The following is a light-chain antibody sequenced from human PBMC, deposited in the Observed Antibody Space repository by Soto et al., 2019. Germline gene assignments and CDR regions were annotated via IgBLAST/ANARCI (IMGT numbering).Light chain of an antibody. CDR1: QGIGSW. V-gene: IGKV1-12*01. CDR2: AAS. J-gene: IGKJ4*01. Sequence: DIQMTQSPSSVSASVGDRVTITCRASQGIGSWLSWYQQKQGKAPKLLIYAASRLQSGVPSRFSGSGSGTDVTLPIRSLQPEDFATYYCLQANTFPLTFGGGTKVEIK. CDR3: LQANTFPLT.